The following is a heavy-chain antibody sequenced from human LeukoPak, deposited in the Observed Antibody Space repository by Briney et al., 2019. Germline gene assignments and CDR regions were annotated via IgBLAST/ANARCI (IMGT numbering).Heavy chain of an antibody. D-gene: IGHD6-13*01. J-gene: IGHJ3*01. CDR2: IYDTGST. V-gene: IGHV4-4*07. CDR3: ARHGGSSWYYAFDV. CDR1: SGSISSYH. Sequence: SETLSLTCTVSSGSISSYHWSWIRQPAGKGLEWIGRIYDTGSTNYNPSLKSRVTMSVDTSKNQFSLKLSSVTAADTAVYYCARHGGSSWYYAFDVWGQGTMVTVSS.